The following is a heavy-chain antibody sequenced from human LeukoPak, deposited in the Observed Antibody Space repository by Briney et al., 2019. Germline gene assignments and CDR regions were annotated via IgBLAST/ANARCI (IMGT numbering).Heavy chain of an antibody. J-gene: IGHJ4*02. D-gene: IGHD3-10*01. CDR1: GFTLSGYW. CDR2: INPDGSTT. Sequence: GGSLRLSCAASGFTLSGYWIHWVRQAPGKGLMWVARINPDGSTTSYADSVKGRFTVSRDNAKNTLFLQMNSLRAEDTAVYYCAREGGSGSYFGYWGQGTLVTVSS. V-gene: IGHV3-74*01. CDR3: AREGGSGSYFGY.